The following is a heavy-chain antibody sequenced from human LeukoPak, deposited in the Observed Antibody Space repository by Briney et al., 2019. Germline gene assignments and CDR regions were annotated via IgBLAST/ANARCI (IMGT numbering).Heavy chain of an antibody. CDR2: ISGSGGST. Sequence: GGSLRLSCAASGFTFSSYAMNWVRQAPGKGLDWVSAISGSGGSTYYADSVKGRFTISRDNSKNTLYLQMNSLRAEDTAIYYCAKSGDIVLVPAATRAEYFQHWGQGTLVTVSS. J-gene: IGHJ1*01. D-gene: IGHD2-2*01. V-gene: IGHV3-23*01. CDR3: AKSGDIVLVPAATRAEYFQH. CDR1: GFTFSSYA.